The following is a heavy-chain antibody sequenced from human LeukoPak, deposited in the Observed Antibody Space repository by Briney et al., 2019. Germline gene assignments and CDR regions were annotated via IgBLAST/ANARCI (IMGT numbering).Heavy chain of an antibody. Sequence: GRSLRLSCAASGFTFSRFGMHWVRQAPGKGLEWVAVIWYDGSNKYYADSVKGRFTISRDNSKNTLYLEMNSLRAEDTAVYYCARDYYYDSSGYPVLYFDLWGRGTLVTVSS. J-gene: IGHJ2*01. CDR3: ARDYYYDSSGYPVLYFDL. CDR1: GFTFSRFG. V-gene: IGHV3-33*01. D-gene: IGHD3-22*01. CDR2: IWYDGSNK.